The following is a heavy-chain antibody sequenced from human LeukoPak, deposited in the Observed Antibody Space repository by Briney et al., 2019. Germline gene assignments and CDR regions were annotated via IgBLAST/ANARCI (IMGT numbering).Heavy chain of an antibody. Sequence: SQTLSLTCTVSGGSISSGSYYWSWIRQPAGKGLEWIGRIYTSGSTNYNPSLKSRVTISVDTSKNQFSLKLSSVTAADTAVYYCATQLLNWDDAFDIWGQGTMVTVSS. D-gene: IGHD4-23*01. CDR2: IYTSGST. CDR1: GGSISSGSYY. V-gene: IGHV4-61*02. J-gene: IGHJ3*02. CDR3: ATQLLNWDDAFDI.